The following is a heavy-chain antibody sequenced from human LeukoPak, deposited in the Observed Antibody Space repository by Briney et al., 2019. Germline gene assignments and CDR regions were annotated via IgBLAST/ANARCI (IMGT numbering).Heavy chain of an antibody. D-gene: IGHD3-3*01. CDR1: GFIFTNYF. V-gene: IGHV3-7*01. CDR2: IKHDGSEE. Sequence: GGSLRLSCAASGFIFTNYFMSWVRQAPGKGQEWVASIKHDGSEEYYVDSVRGRFTISRDNTMNSLYLQMSSLRAEDTAVYYCATDRGWRTSGYYLYYFEYWGQGTLVTYSS. J-gene: IGHJ4*02. CDR3: ATDRGWRTSGYYLYYFEY.